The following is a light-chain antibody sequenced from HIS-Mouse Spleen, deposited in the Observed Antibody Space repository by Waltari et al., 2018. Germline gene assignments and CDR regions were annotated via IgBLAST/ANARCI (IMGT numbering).Light chain of an antibody. Sequence: QSALTQPRSVSGSPGPSVTISCTGTSSDVGGYNYVDWYQQHPGKAPKLMIYDVSKRPSGVPDRFSGSKSGNTASLTISGLQAEDEADYYCCSYAGSYTWVFGGGTKLTVL. V-gene: IGLV2-11*01. CDR1: SSDVGGYNY. CDR3: CSYAGSYTWV. CDR2: DVS. J-gene: IGLJ3*02.